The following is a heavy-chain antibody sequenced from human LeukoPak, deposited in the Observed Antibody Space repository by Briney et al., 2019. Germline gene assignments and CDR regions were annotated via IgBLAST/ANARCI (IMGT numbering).Heavy chain of an antibody. CDR2: IYSGGST. Sequence: PGGSLRLSCAASGFTVSSNYMSWVRQAPGKGLEWVSVIYSGGSTYYADSVKGRFTISRDNSKNTLYLQMNSLRAEDTAVYYCARDLNRYYDILTGYPLWGQGTLVTVSS. J-gene: IGHJ4*02. V-gene: IGHV3-66*02. D-gene: IGHD3-9*01. CDR3: ARDLNRYYDILTGYPL. CDR1: GFTVSSNY.